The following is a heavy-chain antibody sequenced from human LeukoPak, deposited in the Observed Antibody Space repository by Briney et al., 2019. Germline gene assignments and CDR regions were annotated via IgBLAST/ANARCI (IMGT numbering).Heavy chain of an antibody. Sequence: SETLSLTCTVSGGSISSYYWSWIRQPAGKGLEWIGRIYTSGSTNYNPSLKSRVTMSVDTSKNQFSLKLSSVTAADTAVYYCARVFDLIRSNDAFDTWGQGTMVTVSS. D-gene: IGHD3-10*02. CDR3: ARVFDLIRSNDAFDT. CDR1: GGSISSYY. V-gene: IGHV4-4*07. CDR2: IYTSGST. J-gene: IGHJ3*02.